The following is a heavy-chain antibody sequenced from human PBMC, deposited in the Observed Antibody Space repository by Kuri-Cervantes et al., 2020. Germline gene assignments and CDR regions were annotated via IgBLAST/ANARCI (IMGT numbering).Heavy chain of an antibody. CDR1: GFTFSSYA. D-gene: IGHD3-3*01. CDR2: ISYDGSNK. CDR3: ARQITIFGGGMDV. Sequence: GGSLRLSCAASGFTFSSYAMHWVRQAPGKGLEWVAVISYDGSNKYYADSVKGRFTISRDNSKNTLYLQMNSLRAEDTAVYYCARQITIFGGGMDVWGQGNTVTVSS. V-gene: IGHV3-30-3*01. J-gene: IGHJ6*02.